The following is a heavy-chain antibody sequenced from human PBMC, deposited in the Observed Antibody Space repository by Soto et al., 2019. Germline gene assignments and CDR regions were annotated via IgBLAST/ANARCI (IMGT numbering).Heavy chain of an antibody. V-gene: IGHV3-21*01. CDR1: GFTFSAYG. D-gene: IGHD2-2*01. J-gene: IGHJ4*02. CDR3: ARDTTSRWRTQDYYFEY. CDR2: IVSSTFYI. Sequence: PGGSLRLSCAASGFTFSAYGMIWVRQAPGKGLEWVSSIVSSTFYISYADSVKGRFTISRDNAKNSLYLQMNSLRADDTAVYYCARDTTSRWRTQDYYFEYWGQGARVTVSS.